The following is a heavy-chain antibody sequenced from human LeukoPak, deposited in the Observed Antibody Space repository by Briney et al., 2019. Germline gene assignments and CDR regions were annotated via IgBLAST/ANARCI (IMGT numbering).Heavy chain of an antibody. J-gene: IGHJ2*01. D-gene: IGHD4-23*01. CDR3: ARLVDGGNEYWYFDL. CDR2: MYYSGST. V-gene: IGHV4-59*11. Sequence: SETLSLTCTVSGRSISSHYWIWVRQPPGKGLEWIGYMYYSGSTNYNPSLKSRVSISVDTSKNQFSLKLSSVTAADTALYYCARLVDGGNEYWYFDLWGRGTLVTVSS. CDR1: GRSISSHY.